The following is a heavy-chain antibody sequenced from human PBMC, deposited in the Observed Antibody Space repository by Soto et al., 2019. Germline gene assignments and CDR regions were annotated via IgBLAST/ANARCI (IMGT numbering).Heavy chain of an antibody. CDR3: ERVGDEWGYSYYMDV. D-gene: IGHD3-16*01. Sequence: QVQLVESGGGLVKPGGSLRLSCAASGFTFSDYYMSWIRQAPGKGLEWVSYISSSGSTVYYADSVTGRFTISRDNAKNSLYQQMNSLRAEDTAVYYCERVGDEWGYSYYMDVWGEGTTGSVSS. J-gene: IGHJ6*03. CDR2: ISSSGSTV. V-gene: IGHV3-11*01. CDR1: GFTFSDYY.